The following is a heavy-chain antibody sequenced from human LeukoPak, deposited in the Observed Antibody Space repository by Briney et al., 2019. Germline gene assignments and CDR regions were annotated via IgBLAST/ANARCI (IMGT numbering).Heavy chain of an antibody. CDR3: AREPYGDPLDY. V-gene: IGHV1-18*01. D-gene: IGHD4-17*01. CDR2: ISAYNGNT. J-gene: IGHJ4*02. Sequence: XXXQXXGXXXXWXGWISAYNGNTNYAQKLQGRVTMTTDTSTSTAYMELRSLRSDDTAVYYCAREPYGDPLDYWGQGTLVTVSS.